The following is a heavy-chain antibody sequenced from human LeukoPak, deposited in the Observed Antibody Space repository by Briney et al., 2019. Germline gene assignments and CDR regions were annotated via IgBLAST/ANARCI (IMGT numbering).Heavy chain of an antibody. V-gene: IGHV3-64*01. Sequence: GGSLRLSCAASGFTFSSYAMHWVRQAPGKGLEYVSAISNNGGSTYYANSVKGRFTISRDNSKNTLYLQMGSLRAEDMAVYYCARGDNFYGSTPLDYWGQGTLVTVSS. D-gene: IGHD3-10*01. CDR2: ISNNGGST. CDR1: GFTFSSYA. J-gene: IGHJ4*02. CDR3: ARGDNFYGSTPLDY.